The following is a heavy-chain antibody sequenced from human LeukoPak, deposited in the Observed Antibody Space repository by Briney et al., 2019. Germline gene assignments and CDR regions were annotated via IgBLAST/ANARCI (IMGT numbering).Heavy chain of an antibody. V-gene: IGHV3-23*01. CDR3: AKERVSHMTYYYYCMDV. CDR2: ISGRGGTT. D-gene: IGHD5/OR15-5a*01. Sequence: GPSLTPFCHAAGFTFSTYAMGSARLAPGNGPEWDSVISGRGGTTYYADSVKGRFTISRDNSKNTLYLQMNSLRAEDTAVYYCAKERVSHMTYYYYCMDVWGQGTTVTVSS. CDR1: GFTFSTYA. J-gene: IGHJ6*02.